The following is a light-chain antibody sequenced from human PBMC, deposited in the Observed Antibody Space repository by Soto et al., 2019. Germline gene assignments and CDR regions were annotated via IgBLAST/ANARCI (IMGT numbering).Light chain of an antibody. V-gene: IGLV1-44*01. Sequence: QSVLTQAPSASGTPGQRVTISCSGRSSNIGSNIVNWYQQLPGTAPKLLIYSDNQRPSGVPDRFSGSKSGTSASLASSGLEAEDEGDYYCAAWDDSLTSVIFGGGTKLTVL. CDR3: AAWDDSLTSVI. CDR2: SDN. J-gene: IGLJ2*01. CDR1: SSNIGSNI.